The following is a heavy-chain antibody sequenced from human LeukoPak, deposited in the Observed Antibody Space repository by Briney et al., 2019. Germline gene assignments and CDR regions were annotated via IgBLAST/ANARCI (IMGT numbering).Heavy chain of an antibody. CDR3: ARDLRITIFGVVIKDNWFDP. Sequence: ASVKVSCKASGYTFTSYYMHRVRQAPGQGLEWMGIINPSGGSTSYAQKFQGRVTMTRDTSTSTVYMELSSLRSEDTAVYYCARDLRITIFGVVIKDNWFDPWGQGTLVTVSS. D-gene: IGHD3-3*01. CDR1: GYTFTSYY. J-gene: IGHJ5*02. V-gene: IGHV1-46*01. CDR2: INPSGGST.